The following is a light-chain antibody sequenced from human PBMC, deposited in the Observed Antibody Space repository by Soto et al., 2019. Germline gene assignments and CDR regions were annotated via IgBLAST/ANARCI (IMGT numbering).Light chain of an antibody. V-gene: IGKV3-11*01. CDR3: QHRSNWSST. Sequence: EIVLTQSPATLSLSPGNRATLSCRASQSVSGYLAWYQQKPGQAPRLLIYDASNRATGIPARFSGSGSGTDFSLTITRLAPEDFAVYCCQHRSNWSSTFGGGTKVEI. CDR1: QSVSGY. CDR2: DAS. J-gene: IGKJ4*01.